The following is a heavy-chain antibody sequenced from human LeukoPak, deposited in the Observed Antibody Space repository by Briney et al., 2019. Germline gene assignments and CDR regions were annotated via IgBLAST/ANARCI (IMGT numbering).Heavy chain of an antibody. J-gene: IGHJ5*02. D-gene: IGHD6-13*01. CDR3: ARVFSIAAAGQNWFDP. CDR1: GGSISSGGYY. CDR2: IYHSGST. Sequence: SETLSLTCTVSGGSISSGGYYWSWIRQPPGKGLEWIGYIYHSGSTYYNPSLKSRVTISVDRSKNQFSLKLSSVTAADTAVYYCARVFSIAAAGQNWFDPWGQGTLVTVSS. V-gene: IGHV4-30-2*01.